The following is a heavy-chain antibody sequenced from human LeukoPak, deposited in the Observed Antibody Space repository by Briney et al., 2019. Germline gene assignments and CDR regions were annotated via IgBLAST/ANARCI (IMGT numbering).Heavy chain of an antibody. D-gene: IGHD1-26*01. J-gene: IGHJ4*02. Sequence: PGGSLRLSCAASGFTFADYGMSWVRQAPGKGQEWVSGINWNGGSTDYADSVKGRFTISRDNAKNSLYLQMNSLRAEDTALYYCASGYSGTAHGIWGQGTLVTVSS. V-gene: IGHV3-20*04. CDR3: ASGYSGTAHGI. CDR1: GFTFADYG. CDR2: INWNGGST.